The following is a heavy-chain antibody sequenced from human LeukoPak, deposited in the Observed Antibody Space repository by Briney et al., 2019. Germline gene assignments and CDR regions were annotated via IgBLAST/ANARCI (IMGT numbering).Heavy chain of an antibody. CDR3: ARAGYSYGADY. V-gene: IGHV4-59*01. Sequence: SETLSLTCTVSGGSISSYYWSWIRQPPGKGLEWIGYIYYSGSTNYNPSLKSRVTISVDTSKNQFSLKLSSVTAADAAVYYCARAGYSYGADYWGQGTLVTVSS. D-gene: IGHD5-18*01. CDR2: IYYSGST. J-gene: IGHJ4*02. CDR1: GGSISSYY.